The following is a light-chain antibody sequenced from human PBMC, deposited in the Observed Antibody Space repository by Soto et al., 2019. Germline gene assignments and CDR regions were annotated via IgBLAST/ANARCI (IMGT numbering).Light chain of an antibody. CDR1: SSDVGGYNY. V-gene: IGLV2-14*01. Sequence: QSALTQPASVSGSPGQSITISCTGTSSDVGGYNYVSWYQQHPGKAPKLMIYDVSNRPSGVSNRLSGSKSGNTASLTNSGLQAEDEADYYCSSYTSSSSYVFGTGTKLTVL. CDR3: SSYTSSSSYV. CDR2: DVS. J-gene: IGLJ1*01.